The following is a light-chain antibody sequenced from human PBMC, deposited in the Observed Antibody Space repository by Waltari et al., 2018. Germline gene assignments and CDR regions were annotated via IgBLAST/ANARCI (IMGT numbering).Light chain of an antibody. Sequence: SYVVTQPPSVSVAPGQTARITRAGDKIGTQRVHWYQQKPGQAPVLVMYDDTDRPSGIPERFSGSSSGNTATLTIRRVEAGDEADYYSQVWDSTSDPLFGVGTKLTVL. CDR2: DDT. J-gene: IGLJ2*01. CDR1: KIGTQR. V-gene: IGLV3-21*02. CDR3: QVWDSTSDPL.